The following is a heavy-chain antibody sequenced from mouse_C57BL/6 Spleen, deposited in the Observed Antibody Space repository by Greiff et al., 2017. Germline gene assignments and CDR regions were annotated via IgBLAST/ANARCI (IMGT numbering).Heavy chain of an antibody. D-gene: IGHD2-5*01. J-gene: IGHJ2*01. V-gene: IGHV1-69*01. Sequence: VQLQQPGAELVMPGASVKLSCKASGYTFTSYWMHWVKQRPGQGLEWIGEIAPSDSYTNYNQKFKGKTTLTVAKSSSTAYMQLSSLTSEDSAVYYCAREDSNVFDYWGQGTTLTVSS. CDR3: AREDSNVFDY. CDR1: GYTFTSYW. CDR2: IAPSDSYT.